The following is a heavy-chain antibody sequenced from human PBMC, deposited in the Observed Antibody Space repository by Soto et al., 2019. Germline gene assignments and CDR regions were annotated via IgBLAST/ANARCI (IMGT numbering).Heavy chain of an antibody. J-gene: IGHJ3*02. D-gene: IGHD3-22*01. V-gene: IGHV1-18*01. Sequence: VASVKVSCKASGYTFTSYCISWVRQAPGQGLEWMGWISAYNGNTNYAQKLQGRVTMTTDTSTSTAYMELRSLRSDDTAVYYCAIPDPTYYYDSSGYYPPDAFDIWGQGTMVTVSS. CDR1: GYTFTSYC. CDR2: ISAYNGNT. CDR3: AIPDPTYYYDSSGYYPPDAFDI.